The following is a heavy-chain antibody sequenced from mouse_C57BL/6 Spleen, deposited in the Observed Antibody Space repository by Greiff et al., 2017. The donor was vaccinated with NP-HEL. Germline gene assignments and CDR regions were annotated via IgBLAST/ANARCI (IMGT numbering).Heavy chain of an antibody. V-gene: IGHV1-64*01. D-gene: IGHD1-1*02. CDR1: GYTFTSYW. CDR3: AREGWDYAMDY. J-gene: IGHJ4*01. Sequence: QVQLQQSGAELVKPGASVKLSCKASGYTFTSYWMHWVKQRPGQGLEWIGMIHPNSGSTNYNEKFKSKATLTVDKSSSTAYMQLSSLTSEDSAVYYCAREGWDYAMDYWGQGTSVTVSS. CDR2: IHPNSGST.